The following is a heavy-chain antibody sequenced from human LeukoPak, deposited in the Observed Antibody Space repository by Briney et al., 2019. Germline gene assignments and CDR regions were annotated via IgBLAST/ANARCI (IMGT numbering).Heavy chain of an antibody. V-gene: IGHV1-69*13. Sequence: SVKVSCKASGGTFSSYAISWVRQAPGQGLEWMGGIIPIFGTANYAQKFQGRVTITADESTSTAYMELSRLRSDDTAVYYCAIDYYDSSGYFNSDYWGQGTLVTVSS. CDR3: AIDYYDSSGYFNSDY. J-gene: IGHJ4*02. D-gene: IGHD3-22*01. CDR2: IIPIFGTA. CDR1: GGTFSSYA.